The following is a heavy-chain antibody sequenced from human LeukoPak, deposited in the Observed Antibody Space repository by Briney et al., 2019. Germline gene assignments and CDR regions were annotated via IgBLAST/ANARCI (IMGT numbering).Heavy chain of an antibody. CDR3: ARTGFCSSTSCYWSGDWFDP. CDR2: INHSGST. CDR1: GGSFSGYY. Sequence: SETLSLTCAVYGGSFSGYYWSWIRQPPGKGLEWIGEINHSGSTNYNPSLKSRVTISVGTSKNQFSLKLSSVTAADTAVYYCARTGFCSSTSCYWSGDWFDPWGQGTLVTVSS. J-gene: IGHJ5*02. D-gene: IGHD2-2*01. V-gene: IGHV4-34*01.